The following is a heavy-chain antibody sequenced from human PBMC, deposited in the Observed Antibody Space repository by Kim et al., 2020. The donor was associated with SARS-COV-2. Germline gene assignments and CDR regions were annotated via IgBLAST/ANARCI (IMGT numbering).Heavy chain of an antibody. Sequence: GGSLRLSCAASGFTFSSYSMNWVRQAPGKGLEWVSSISSSSSYIYYADSVKGRFTISRDNAKNSLYLQMNSLRAEDTAVYYCARGSHLGDAFDIWGQGTMVTVSS. CDR2: ISSSSSYI. J-gene: IGHJ3*02. CDR1: GFTFSSYS. V-gene: IGHV3-21*01. CDR3: ARGSHLGDAFDI. D-gene: IGHD3-16*01.